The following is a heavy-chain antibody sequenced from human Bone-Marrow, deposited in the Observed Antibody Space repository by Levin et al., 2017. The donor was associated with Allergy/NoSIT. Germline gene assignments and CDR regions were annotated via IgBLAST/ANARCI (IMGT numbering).Heavy chain of an antibody. V-gene: IGHV3-20*01. J-gene: IGHJ3*02. Sequence: AGGSLRLSCAASGFTSDDHGMHWVRQAPGKGLEWVSGINRNAVAMGYADSVKGRFTISRDNAKNSLYLQMNSLRAEDTAVYHCARGMAFYDSGGYYNLDVVDMWGQGTLVAVSS. CDR2: INRNAVAM. CDR1: GFTSDDHG. CDR3: ARGMAFYDSGGYYNLDVVDM. D-gene: IGHD3-22*01.